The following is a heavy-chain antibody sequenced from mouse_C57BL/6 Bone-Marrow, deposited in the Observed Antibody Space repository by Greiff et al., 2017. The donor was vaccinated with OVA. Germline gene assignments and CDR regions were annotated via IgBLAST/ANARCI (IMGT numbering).Heavy chain of an antibody. CDR3: ARKALYYGRRRWFAY. CDR2: IYPGSGST. CDR1: GYTFTSYW. Sequence: QVQLKQPGAELVKPGASVKMSCKASGYTFTSYWITWVKQRPGQGLEWIGDIYPGSGSTNYNEKFKSKATLTVDTSSSTAYMQLSSLTSEDSAVYYWARKALYYGRRRWFAYWGQGTLVTVSA. J-gene: IGHJ3*01. D-gene: IGHD2-1*01. V-gene: IGHV1-55*01.